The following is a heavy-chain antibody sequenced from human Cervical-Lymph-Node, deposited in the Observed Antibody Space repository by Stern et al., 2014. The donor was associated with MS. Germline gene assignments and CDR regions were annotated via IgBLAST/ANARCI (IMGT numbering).Heavy chain of an antibody. V-gene: IGHV3-30*04. CDR3: ARDRNSYGFGLDY. CDR1: GFTFSSYA. D-gene: IGHD5-18*01. CDR2: ISYHGSDE. J-gene: IGHJ4*02. Sequence: VQLVESGGGVVQPGRSLRLSCTASGFTFSSYAMHWVRQAPGKGLEWVAVISYHGSDEYYADSVKGRFTISRDYSKNTLYLQMNSLRAEDTAVYYCARDRNSYGFGLDYWGQGNLVTVSS.